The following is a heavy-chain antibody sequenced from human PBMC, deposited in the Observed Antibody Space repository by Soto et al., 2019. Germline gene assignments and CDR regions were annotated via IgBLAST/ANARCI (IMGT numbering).Heavy chain of an antibody. D-gene: IGHD5-12*01. Sequence: GESLKISCKGSGYSFTSYWIGWVRQMPGKGLEWMGIIYPGDSDTRYSPSFQGQVTISADKSISTAYLQWSSLKASDTAMYYCARMDIVATIGSYYYYMDVWGKGTTVTVSS. CDR3: ARMDIVATIGSYYYYMDV. V-gene: IGHV5-51*01. CDR2: IYPGDSDT. J-gene: IGHJ6*03. CDR1: GYSFTSYW.